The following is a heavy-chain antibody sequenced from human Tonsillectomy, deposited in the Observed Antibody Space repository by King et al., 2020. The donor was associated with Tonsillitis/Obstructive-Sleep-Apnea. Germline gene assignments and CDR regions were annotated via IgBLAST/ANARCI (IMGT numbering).Heavy chain of an antibody. V-gene: IGHV3-33*01. CDR2: IWYDGSNK. J-gene: IGHJ4*02. CDR1: GFTFSSYG. Sequence: VQLVESGGGVVQPGRSLRLSCAASGFTFSSYGMDWVRQAPGKGLEWVAVIWYDGSNKYYADSVKGRFTISRDNSKNTLYLQMNSLRAEDTAVYYCASEFGEFDYWGQGTLVTVSS. D-gene: IGHD3-10*01. CDR3: ASEFGEFDY.